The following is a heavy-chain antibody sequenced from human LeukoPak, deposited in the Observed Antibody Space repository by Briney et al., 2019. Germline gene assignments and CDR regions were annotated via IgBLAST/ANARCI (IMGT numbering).Heavy chain of an antibody. Sequence: ASVKVSCKASGYTLTSYGISWVRQAPGQGLEWMGWISAYNGNTNYAQKLQGRVTMTTDTSTSTAYMELRSLRSDDTAVYYCARRSEETGDHYYFDYWGQGTLVTVSS. D-gene: IGHD7-27*01. J-gene: IGHJ4*02. CDR3: ARRSEETGDHYYFDY. CDR1: GYTLTSYG. CDR2: ISAYNGNT. V-gene: IGHV1-18*01.